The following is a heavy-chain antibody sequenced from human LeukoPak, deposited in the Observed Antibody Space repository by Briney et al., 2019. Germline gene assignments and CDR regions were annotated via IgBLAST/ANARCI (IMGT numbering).Heavy chain of an antibody. D-gene: IGHD5-18*01. Sequence: GASVKVSCKASGYTFTGYYMHWVRQAPGQGLEWMGWINPNSGGTNYAQKFQGRVTMTRDTSISTAYMELSRLRSDDTAVYYCAREPGYSYGFWFDPWGQGTLVTVSS. J-gene: IGHJ5*02. CDR2: INPNSGGT. V-gene: IGHV1-2*02. CDR3: AREPGYSYGFWFDP. CDR1: GYTFTGYY.